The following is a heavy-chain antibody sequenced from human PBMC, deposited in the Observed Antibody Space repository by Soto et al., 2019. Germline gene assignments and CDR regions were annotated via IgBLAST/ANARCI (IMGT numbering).Heavy chain of an antibody. J-gene: IGHJ6*02. CDR3: ARSYYYDSSGYHGVQAAYYYYGMDV. V-gene: IGHV4-34*01. CDR2: INHSGST. CDR1: GGSFSGYY. D-gene: IGHD3-22*01. Sequence: PSETLSLTCAVYGGSFSGYYWSWIRQPPGKGLEWIGEINHSGSTNYNPSLKSRVTISVDTSKNQFSLKLSSVTAADTAVYYCARSYYYDSSGYHGVQAAYYYYGMDVWGQGTTVTVSS.